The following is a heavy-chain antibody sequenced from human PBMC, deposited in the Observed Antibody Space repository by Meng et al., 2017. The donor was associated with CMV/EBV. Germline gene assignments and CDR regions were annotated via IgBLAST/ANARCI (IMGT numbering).Heavy chain of an antibody. CDR3: AKGLWAVAARGY. V-gene: IGHV3-23*03. Sequence: ESLKISCAASGFTFSSYAMSWVRQAPGEGLEWVSVIYSGGSSTYYADSVKGRFTISRDNSKNTLYLQMNSLRAEDTAVYYCAKGLWAVAARGYWGQGTLVTVSS. CDR1: GFTFSSYA. D-gene: IGHD6-6*01. J-gene: IGHJ4*02. CDR2: IYSGGSST.